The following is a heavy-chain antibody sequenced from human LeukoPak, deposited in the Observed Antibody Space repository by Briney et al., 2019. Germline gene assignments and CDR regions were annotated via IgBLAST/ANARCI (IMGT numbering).Heavy chain of an antibody. V-gene: IGHV4-61*01. Sequence: SETLSLTCTVSGGSISINSYYWGWIRQPPGKGLEWIGYIYYSGSTNYNPSLKSRVTISVDTSKNQFSLKLSSVTAADTAVYYCAREGEYSYGGVYFDYWGQGTLVTVSS. D-gene: IGHD5-18*01. CDR3: AREGEYSYGGVYFDY. CDR2: IYYSGST. J-gene: IGHJ4*02. CDR1: GGSISINSYY.